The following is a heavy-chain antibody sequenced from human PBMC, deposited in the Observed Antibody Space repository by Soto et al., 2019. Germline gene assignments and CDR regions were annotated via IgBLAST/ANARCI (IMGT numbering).Heavy chain of an antibody. Sequence: LRLSCAASGFSVSSSHMIWVRQAPGKGLEWVSVIYSGGATYYAVSVKGRFTISRDRSKNTLYLQMNSLRAEDTAVYYCARDWNGVDCWGQGTLVTVSS. CDR3: ARDWNGVDC. CDR1: GFSVSSSH. CDR2: IYSGGAT. J-gene: IGHJ4*02. V-gene: IGHV3-53*01. D-gene: IGHD1-1*01.